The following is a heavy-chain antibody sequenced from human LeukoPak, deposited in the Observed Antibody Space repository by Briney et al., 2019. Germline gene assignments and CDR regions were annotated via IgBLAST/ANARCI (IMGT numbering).Heavy chain of an antibody. Sequence: GGSLRLSCAASGFTFSDYYMSWIRQAPGKGLEWVSYISSSGSTIYYADSVKGRFTISRDNAKNSLYLQMNSLRAEDTAVYYCARDDYVWGSYRYISGVDYWGQGTLVTVSS. V-gene: IGHV3-11*04. CDR2: ISSSGSTI. CDR3: ARDDYVWGSYRYISGVDY. CDR1: GFTFSDYY. D-gene: IGHD3-16*02. J-gene: IGHJ4*02.